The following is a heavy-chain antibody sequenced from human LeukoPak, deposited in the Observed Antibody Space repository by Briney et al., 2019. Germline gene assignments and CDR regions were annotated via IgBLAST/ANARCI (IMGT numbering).Heavy chain of an antibody. CDR2: ISYDGSNK. CDR1: GFIFSSYS. CDR3: AKDFGGYSYGRSQ. J-gene: IGHJ4*02. Sequence: GGSLRLSCAASGFIFSSYSMNWVRDAPGKVLEWLAVISYDGSNKYYADSVKGRFTISRDNSKNTLYLQMNSQRAEDTAVYYCAKDFGGYSYGRSQWGQPSLVTAPS. V-gene: IGHV3-30*18. D-gene: IGHD5-18*01.